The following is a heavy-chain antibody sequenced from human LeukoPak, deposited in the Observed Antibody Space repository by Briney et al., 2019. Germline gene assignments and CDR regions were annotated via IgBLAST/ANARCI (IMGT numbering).Heavy chain of an antibody. D-gene: IGHD3-3*01. CDR2: ISGSSGST. Sequence: GGSLRLSCAASGFTFSTYAMSWVRQAPGRGLEWVSTISGSSGSTDYADSVKGRFTVSRDNSRNTLYLQMHSLRAEDTAVYYCAREGIFGGLDWYFDLWGRGTLVTVSS. CDR3: AREGIFGGLDWYFDL. J-gene: IGHJ2*01. CDR1: GFTFSTYA. V-gene: IGHV3-23*01.